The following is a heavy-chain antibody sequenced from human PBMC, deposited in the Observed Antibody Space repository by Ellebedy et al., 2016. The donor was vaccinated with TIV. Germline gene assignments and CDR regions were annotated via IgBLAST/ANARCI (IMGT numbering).Heavy chain of an antibody. V-gene: IGHV3-30-3*01. Sequence: GESLKISCTASGFTFNNFAMHWVRQAPGKGLEWVAIISYDGSGRYYADSVQGRFTISRDNSLNTLYLQMNSLKPEDTAVYYCARDLLRVGGMDVWGPGTRVSVSS. CDR2: ISYDGSGR. CDR1: GFTFNNFA. CDR3: ARDLLRVGGMDV. D-gene: IGHD3-3*01. J-gene: IGHJ6*02.